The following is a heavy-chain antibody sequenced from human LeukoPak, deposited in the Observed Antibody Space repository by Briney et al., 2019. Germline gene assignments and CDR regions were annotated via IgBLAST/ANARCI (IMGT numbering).Heavy chain of an antibody. CDR3: ARHKVYGSGSIYFDY. Sequence: SETLSLSCSVSGGSISSSSYSWGWIRQPPGKGLEWIGSIYYSGNTQYNPSLKSRVTISVDTSKNQFSLKLSSVTAADTALYYCARHKVYGSGSIYFDYWGPENLVSVSS. CDR2: IYYSGNT. J-gene: IGHJ4*02. V-gene: IGHV4-39*01. D-gene: IGHD3-10*01. CDR1: GGSISSSSYS.